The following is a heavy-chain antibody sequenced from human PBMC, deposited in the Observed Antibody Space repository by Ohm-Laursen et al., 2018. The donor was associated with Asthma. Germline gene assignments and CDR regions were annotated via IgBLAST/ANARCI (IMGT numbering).Heavy chain of an antibody. V-gene: IGHV3-74*01. CDR2: LFPDGRRT. CDR3: ARGNLEGLL. D-gene: IGHD5-24*01. Sequence: GSLRLSCTASGFTLGDYFMHWVRQGPGEGLLWISHLFPDGRRTNYADAVEGRFTISRDDAQNTVYLQMNSLTVDDTAVYYCARGNLEGLLWGQGTLVTVSS. CDR1: GFTLGDYF. J-gene: IGHJ4*02.